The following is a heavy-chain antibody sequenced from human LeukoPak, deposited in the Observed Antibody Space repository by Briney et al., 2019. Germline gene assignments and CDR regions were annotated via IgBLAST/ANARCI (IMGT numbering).Heavy chain of an antibody. CDR3: ARLAAHSPGYFDY. CDR2: VYHSGET. CDR1: GGSVSSGDYY. Sequence: SETLSLTCTVSGGSVSSGDYYWSWIRQPPGKGLEWIGSVYHSGETYYNPSLNSRVTISVDRSKNQFSLKLNSVTAADTAVYYCARLAAHSPGYFDYWGQGTLVTVSS. D-gene: IGHD6-13*01. J-gene: IGHJ4*02. V-gene: IGHV4-30-2*01.